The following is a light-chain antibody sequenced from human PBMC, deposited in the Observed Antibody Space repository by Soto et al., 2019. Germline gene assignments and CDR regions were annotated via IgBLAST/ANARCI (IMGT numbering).Light chain of an antibody. J-gene: IGKJ4*01. V-gene: IGKV3-11*01. CDR3: QHRSDWPLT. CDR1: QSVSSF. Sequence: EIVLTQSAGTLSLSPGERATLSCRASQSVSSFLAWYQQKPGQAPRLLIYDASNSATGIPARFSGSGSGTDFTLTISSLEPEDFAVYYCQHRSDWPLTFGGGTKVEIK. CDR2: DAS.